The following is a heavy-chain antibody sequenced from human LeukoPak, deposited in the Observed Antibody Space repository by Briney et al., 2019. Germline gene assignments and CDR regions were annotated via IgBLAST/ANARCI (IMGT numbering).Heavy chain of an antibody. Sequence: AEPLSLMCSVSGGPMSRYYWRCMREPPGEGLVGIGYINNSGSTNYNPSLKSRVTISVDTSKNQFSLKLSSVTAADTAVYYCASRGYRYGYFDYWGQGTLVTVSS. CDR3: ASRGYRYGYFDY. V-gene: IGHV4-59*08. D-gene: IGHD5-18*01. J-gene: IGHJ4*02. CDR1: GGPMSRYY. CDR2: INNSGST.